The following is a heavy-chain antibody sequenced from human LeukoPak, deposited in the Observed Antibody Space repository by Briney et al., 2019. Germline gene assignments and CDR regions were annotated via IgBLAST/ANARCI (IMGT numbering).Heavy chain of an antibody. Sequence: GGSLRLSCAASGFTFNRYNMNWVRRAPGKGLEWVSSISTSSSYIYYADSVRGRFTISRDNAKNSLYLQMNSLRAEDTAVYYCARGGRRDGYNWNYWGQGTLVTVSS. CDR3: ARGGRRDGYNWNY. CDR1: GFTFNRYN. J-gene: IGHJ4*02. V-gene: IGHV3-21*01. D-gene: IGHD5-24*01. CDR2: ISTSSSYI.